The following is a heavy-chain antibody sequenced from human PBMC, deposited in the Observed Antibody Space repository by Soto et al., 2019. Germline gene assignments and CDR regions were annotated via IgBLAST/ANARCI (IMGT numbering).Heavy chain of an antibody. D-gene: IGHD2-15*01. J-gene: IGHJ4*02. CDR3: ARGRSWVGY. Sequence: EVQLVQSGAEVKKSGESLRISCETSGYTFINNWITWVRQLPGKGLEWVGRVNPTNSYTEYSPSFEGHVTISADESTGTARLQWGRVKASDTATYYCARGRSWVGYWGQGTLVTDSS. V-gene: IGHV5-10-1*01. CDR1: GYTFINNW. CDR2: VNPTNSYT.